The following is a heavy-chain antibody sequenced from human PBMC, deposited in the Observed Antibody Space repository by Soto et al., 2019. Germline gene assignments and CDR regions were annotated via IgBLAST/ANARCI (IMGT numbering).Heavy chain of an antibody. CDR3: AKDDALLGDCSGGSCSYYYYYGMDV. V-gene: IGHV3-23*01. Sequence: GGSLRLSCAASGFTFSSYAMSWVRQAPGKGLEWVSANSGSGGSTYYADSVKGRFTISRDNSKNTLYLQMNSLRAEDTAVYYCAKDDALLGDCSGGSCSYYYYYGMDVWGQGTTVTVSS. CDR2: NSGSGGST. J-gene: IGHJ6*02. CDR1: GFTFSSYA. D-gene: IGHD2-15*01.